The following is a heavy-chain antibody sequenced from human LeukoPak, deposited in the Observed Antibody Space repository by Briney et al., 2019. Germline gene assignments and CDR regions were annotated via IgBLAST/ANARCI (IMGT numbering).Heavy chain of an antibody. D-gene: IGHD2-2*01. J-gene: IGHJ6*03. Sequence: GRSLRLSCAASGFTFSSYAMHWVRQAPGKGLEWVAVISYDGSNKYYADSVKGRFTISRDNSKNTLYLQMNSLRAEDTAVYYCAKDIVVPAARRDEHMDVWGKGTTVTVSS. CDR1: GFTFSSYA. V-gene: IGHV3-30-3*01. CDR2: ISYDGSNK. CDR3: AKDIVVPAARRDEHMDV.